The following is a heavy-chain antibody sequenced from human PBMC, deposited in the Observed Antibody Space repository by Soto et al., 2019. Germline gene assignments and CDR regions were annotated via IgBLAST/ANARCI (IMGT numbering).Heavy chain of an antibody. D-gene: IGHD5-12*01. Sequence: QVQLVQSGAEVKKPGASVRVSCKASGYPFSTYDISWVRQATGQGLEWLGWMNPNSGNTGYAQKFQGRVTMTRDTSISTAYMEMSNLRSEDTAMYYCARTVSGYYGYWGQGTLVTVSS. CDR1: GYPFSTYD. J-gene: IGHJ4*02. CDR2: MNPNSGNT. V-gene: IGHV1-8*01. CDR3: ARTVSGYYGY.